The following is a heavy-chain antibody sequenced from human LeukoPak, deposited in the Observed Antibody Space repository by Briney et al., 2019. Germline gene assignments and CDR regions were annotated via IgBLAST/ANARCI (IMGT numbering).Heavy chain of an antibody. CDR3: ARDANNYDFWSGYSTSGYFDY. CDR2: IIPIFGTA. D-gene: IGHD3-3*01. Sequence: ASVKVSCKASGGTFSSYAISWVRQAPGQGLEWMGGIIPIFGTANYAQKLQGRVTMTTDTSTSTAYMELRSLRSDDTAVYYCARDANNYDFWSGYSTSGYFDYWGQGTLVTVSS. V-gene: IGHV1-69*05. CDR1: GGTFSSYA. J-gene: IGHJ4*02.